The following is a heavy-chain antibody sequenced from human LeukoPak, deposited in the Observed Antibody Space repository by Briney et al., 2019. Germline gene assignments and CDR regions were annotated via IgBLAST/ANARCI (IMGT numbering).Heavy chain of an antibody. CDR1: GFSFITYA. D-gene: IGHD2-2*03. CDR3: AKANWISSADAVF. CDR2: LRGNGDT. V-gene: IGHV3-23*01. Sequence: PGGSLRLSCAAAGFSFITYAMSWVREAPARGLVWVSSLRGNGDTFYADSVKGRFTVSRDDSRNTVYLQLNNLRVEDTAIYYCAKANWISSADAVFWGQGTVVTVSS. J-gene: IGHJ4*02.